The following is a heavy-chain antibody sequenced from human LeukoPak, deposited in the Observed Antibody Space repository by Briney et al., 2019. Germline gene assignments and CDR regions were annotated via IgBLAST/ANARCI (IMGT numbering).Heavy chain of an antibody. CDR1: GGSISSGGYS. D-gene: IGHD1-26*01. J-gene: IGHJ3*02. CDR3: ARESGTYSYGTFDI. CDR2: MYYGGST. Sequence: SEILSLTCAVSGGSISSGGYSWSWIRQPPGKGLEWIGYMYYGGSTYHNPSLKSRVTISVDTSKNQFSLELNSVTAADTAVYYCARESGTYSYGTFDIWGQGTMVTVSS. V-gene: IGHV4-30-2*01.